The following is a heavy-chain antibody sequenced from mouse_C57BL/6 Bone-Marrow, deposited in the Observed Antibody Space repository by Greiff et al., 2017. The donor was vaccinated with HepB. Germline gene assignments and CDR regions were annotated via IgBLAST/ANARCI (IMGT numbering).Heavy chain of an antibody. V-gene: IGHV1-47*01. Sequence: QVQLQQSGAELVKPGASVKMSCKASGYTFTTYPIEWMKQNHGKSLEWIGNFHPYNDDTKYNEKFKGKATLTVEKSSSTVYLELSRLTSDDSAVYSCATHYYGSSSHWYFDVWGTGTTVTVSS. J-gene: IGHJ1*03. CDR1: GYTFTTYP. CDR3: ATHYYGSSSHWYFDV. CDR2: FHPYNDDT. D-gene: IGHD1-1*01.